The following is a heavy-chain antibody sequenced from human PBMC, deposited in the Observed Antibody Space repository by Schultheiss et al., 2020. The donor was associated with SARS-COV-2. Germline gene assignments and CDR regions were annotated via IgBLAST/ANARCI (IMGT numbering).Heavy chain of an antibody. CDR1: GFTFSSYA. Sequence: GESLKISCSASGFTFSSYAMHWVRQAPGKGLEYVSAISSNGGSTYYADSVKGRFTISRDNSKNTLYLQMSSLRAEDTAVYYCASEGLREAFDIWGPGTKVTVSS. V-gene: IGHV3-64D*06. CDR3: ASEGLREAFDI. D-gene: IGHD4-17*01. J-gene: IGHJ3*02. CDR2: ISSNGGST.